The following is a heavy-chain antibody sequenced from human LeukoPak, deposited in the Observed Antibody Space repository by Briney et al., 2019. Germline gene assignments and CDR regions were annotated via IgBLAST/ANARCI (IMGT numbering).Heavy chain of an antibody. CDR2: IRYDRSNQ. Sequence: WGSLRLSCSASGFTFINYGMHWVRHAPGKGLEGVAFIRYDRSNQYYAYSVKGRFTISRDNSKNTVYLQMNSLRAEDTAVYYCAKVSGFYFDYWGPGTLVTVSS. J-gene: IGHJ4*02. CDR1: GFTFINYG. V-gene: IGHV3-30*02. D-gene: IGHD3-10*01. CDR3: AKVSGFYFDY.